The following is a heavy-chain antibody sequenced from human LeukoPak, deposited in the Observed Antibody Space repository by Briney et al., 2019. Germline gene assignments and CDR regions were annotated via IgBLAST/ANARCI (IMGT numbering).Heavy chain of an antibody. CDR3: AREGGYSYGLEFDY. J-gene: IGHJ4*02. Sequence: ASVKVSCKASGYTFTGYFVNWVRQAPGQGLEWMGWINPNSGGTNYAQKFQGRVTMTRDTSISTAYMELSRLRSDDTAVYYCAREGGYSYGLEFDYWGQGTLVTVSS. V-gene: IGHV1-2*02. D-gene: IGHD5-18*01. CDR2: INPNSGGT. CDR1: GYTFTGYF.